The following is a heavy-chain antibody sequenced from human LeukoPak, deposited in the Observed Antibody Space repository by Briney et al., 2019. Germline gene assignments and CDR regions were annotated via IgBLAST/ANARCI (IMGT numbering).Heavy chain of an antibody. Sequence: PGVSLRLSCAASGFTFSSYAMSWVRQAPGKGLEWVSGISSSGGNTYYADSVKGRFTISRDNSKNTLYLQMNSLRAEDTAVYYCAKRGYYYESSGYNYYYYMDVWGKGATVTVSS. CDR2: ISSSGGNT. CDR3: AKRGYYYESSGYNYYYYMDV. J-gene: IGHJ6*03. D-gene: IGHD3-22*01. V-gene: IGHV3-23*01. CDR1: GFTFSSYA.